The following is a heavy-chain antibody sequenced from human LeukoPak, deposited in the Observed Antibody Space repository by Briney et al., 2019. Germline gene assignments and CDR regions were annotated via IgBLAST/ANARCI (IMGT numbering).Heavy chain of an antibody. Sequence: PSETLSLTCAVYGGSFSGYYWSWIRQPPGKGLEWTGEINHSGSTNYNPSLKSRVTISVDTSKNQFSLKLSSVTAADTAAYYCARGPGFDYWGQGTLVTVSS. CDR1: GGSFSGYY. V-gene: IGHV4-34*01. CDR3: ARGPGFDY. J-gene: IGHJ4*02. CDR2: INHSGST.